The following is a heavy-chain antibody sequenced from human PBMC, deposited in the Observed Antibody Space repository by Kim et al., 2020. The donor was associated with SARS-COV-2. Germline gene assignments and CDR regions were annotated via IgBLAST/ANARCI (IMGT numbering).Heavy chain of an antibody. V-gene: IGHV4-34*01. CDR1: GGSFSGYY. CDR3: ARRLSNTSGWGSHYCDL. J-gene: IGHJ2*01. D-gene: IGHD3-10*01. Sequence: SETLSLTCAVYGGSFSGYYWSWIRQPPGKGLEWIGEINHSGTTNYNPSLKSRVTISVDTSKNQFSLKLTSVTAADAALYFCARRLSNTSGWGSHYCDLWG. CDR2: INHSGTT.